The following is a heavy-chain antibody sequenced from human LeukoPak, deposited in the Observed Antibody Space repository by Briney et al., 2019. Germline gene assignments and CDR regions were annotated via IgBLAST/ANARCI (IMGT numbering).Heavy chain of an antibody. CDR3: ARVNYYYYCMDV. CDR2: IYISGGT. Sequence: PSETLSLTCTVSGGSINNYYWSWIRQPAGKGLEWIGRIYISGGTNYNPSLKSRVAMSVDTSKNQFSLKLSSVTAADTAVYYCARVNYYYYCMDVWGKGTTVTISS. V-gene: IGHV4-4*07. CDR1: GGSINNYY. J-gene: IGHJ6*03.